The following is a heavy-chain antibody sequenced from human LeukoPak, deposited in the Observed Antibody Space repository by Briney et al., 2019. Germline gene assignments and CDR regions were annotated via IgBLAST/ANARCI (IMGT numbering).Heavy chain of an antibody. J-gene: IGHJ4*02. CDR2: IYYSGST. D-gene: IGHD3-10*01. V-gene: IGHV4-39*07. CDR3: ARGYGSGSYYFDY. Sequence: PSETLSLTCTVSGGSISSSSYYWGWIRQPPGKGLEWIGSIYYSGSTYYNPSLKSRVTISVDTSKNQFSLKLSSVTAADTAVYYCARGYGSGSYYFDYWGQGTLVTVSS. CDR1: GGSISSSSYY.